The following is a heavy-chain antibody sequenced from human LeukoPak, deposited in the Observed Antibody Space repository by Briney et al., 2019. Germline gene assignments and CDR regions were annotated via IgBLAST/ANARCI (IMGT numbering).Heavy chain of an antibody. CDR3: AKEGIGGYDLESAFDI. CDR2: LREDGSNK. V-gene: IGHV3-30*02. D-gene: IGHD5-12*01. Sequence: GALRLSCAASGFTFSSYGMHWVRQAPGQGLEWVAFLREDGSNKYYADSVKGRFTISRDNSKNTLYLQMNSLRAEDTAVYYCAKEGIGGYDLESAFDIWGQGTMVTVSS. CDR1: GFTFSSYG. J-gene: IGHJ3*02.